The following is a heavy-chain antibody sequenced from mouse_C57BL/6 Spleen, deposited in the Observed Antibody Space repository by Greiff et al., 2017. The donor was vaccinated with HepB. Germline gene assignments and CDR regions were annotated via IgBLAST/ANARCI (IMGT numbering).Heavy chain of an antibody. D-gene: IGHD2-1*01. CDR2: IRNKANGYTT. J-gene: IGHJ2*01. Sequence: EVQGVESGGGLVQPGGSLSLSCAASGFTFTDYYMSWVRQPPGKALEWLGFIRNKANGYTTEYSASVKGRFTISRDNSQSILYLQMNALRAEDSATYYCARAIYYGPYFDYWGQGTTLTVSS. CDR3: ARAIYYGPYFDY. CDR1: GFTFTDYY. V-gene: IGHV7-3*01.